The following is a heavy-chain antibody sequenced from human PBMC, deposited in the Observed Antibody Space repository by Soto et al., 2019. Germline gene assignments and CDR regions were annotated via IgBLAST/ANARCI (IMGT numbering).Heavy chain of an antibody. Sequence: QVQLQQWGAGLLKPSETLSLTGAVYGGSFSGYYWSWIRQPPGKGLEWIGEMKHSGSTNYNPSLKSRVTISVDTSKNQFSLQLSSVTAADTAVYYCARLYGSRGPFDYWGQGTLVTVSS. CDR1: GGSFSGYY. V-gene: IGHV4-34*01. D-gene: IGHD6-13*01. CDR3: ARLYGSRGPFDY. CDR2: MKHSGST. J-gene: IGHJ4*02.